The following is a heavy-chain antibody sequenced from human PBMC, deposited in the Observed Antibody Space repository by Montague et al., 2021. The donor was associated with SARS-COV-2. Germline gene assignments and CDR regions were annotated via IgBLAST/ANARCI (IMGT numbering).Heavy chain of an antibody. D-gene: IGHD3-10*01. CDR2: IYYTGNT. V-gene: IGHV4-59*01. Sequence: SETRSLTCTVSGGSISPYYWTWIRQPPGKGLEWIGYIYYTGNTKYKPSLKSRVTISVDTSKNQFPLNLKSVTAADTAVYYCARDRGRYFDSGSYNWLDSWGQGTLVTVSS. CDR3: ARDRGRYFDSGSYNWLDS. CDR1: GGSISPYY. J-gene: IGHJ5*01.